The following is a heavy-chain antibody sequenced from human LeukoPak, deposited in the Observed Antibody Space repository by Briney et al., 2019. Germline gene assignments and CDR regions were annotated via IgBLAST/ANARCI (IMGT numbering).Heavy chain of an antibody. J-gene: IGHJ4*02. V-gene: IGHV1-18*01. CDR1: GYTFTIYG. CDR3: ARVANHIVVVPAATGRFDY. Sequence: ASVNVSCRASGYTFTIYGISWVRQAPGQGREGMGWISAYNGNTNYAQKLQGRVTMTTDTSTSTAYMELRSLRSDDTAVYYCARVANHIVVVPAATGRFDYWGQGTLVTVSS. CDR2: ISAYNGNT. D-gene: IGHD2-2*01.